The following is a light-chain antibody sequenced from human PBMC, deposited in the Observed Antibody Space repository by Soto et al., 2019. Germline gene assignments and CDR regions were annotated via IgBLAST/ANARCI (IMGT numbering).Light chain of an antibody. V-gene: IGLV2-18*02. CDR1: SSDVGSYNR. CDR3: NSYTGSSTYV. Sequence: QSALTQPPSVSGSPGQSVTISCTGTSSDVGSYNRVSWYQPPPGAAPKLMIYEVSNRPSGVPDRFSGSKSGTTASLTISGLQAEDEADYYCNSYTGSSTYVFGTGTKLTVL. J-gene: IGLJ1*01. CDR2: EVS.